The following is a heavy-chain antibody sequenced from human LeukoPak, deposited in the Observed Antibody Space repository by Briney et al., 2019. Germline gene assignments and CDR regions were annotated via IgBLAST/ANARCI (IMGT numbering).Heavy chain of an antibody. CDR2: ISAYNGNT. V-gene: IGHV1-18*01. CDR3: ARGAGYDFWSGYVPHYFDY. J-gene: IGHJ4*02. Sequence: AASVKVSCKASDYTFTSYGISWVRQAPGQGLERLGWISAYNGNTNYAQKLQGRVTMTTDTSTSTAYMELRSLRSDDTAVYYCARGAGYDFWSGYVPHYFDYWGQGTLVTVSS. CDR1: DYTFTSYG. D-gene: IGHD3-3*01.